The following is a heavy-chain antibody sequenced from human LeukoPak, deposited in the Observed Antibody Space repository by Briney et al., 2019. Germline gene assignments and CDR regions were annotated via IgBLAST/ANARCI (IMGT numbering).Heavy chain of an antibody. J-gene: IGHJ4*02. Sequence: GGSLRLSCAASGFTFGGYGIHWVRQAPGKGLEWVAFISYDGYDKYYADSVKGRFTISRDNSKNTLYLQMNSLRAADTAVYYCAKDPTHYRVWDDYDSTVLSYWGQGTLVTVSS. CDR1: GFTFGGYG. V-gene: IGHV3-30*18. CDR2: ISYDGYDK. CDR3: AKDPTHYRVWDDYDSTVLSY. D-gene: IGHD3-22*01.